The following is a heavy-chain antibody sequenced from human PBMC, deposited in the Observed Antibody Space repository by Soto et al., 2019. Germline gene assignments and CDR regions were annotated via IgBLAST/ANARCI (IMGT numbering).Heavy chain of an antibody. CDR3: AKDLVTIFGVVINPFDY. CDR2: ISSSGMTI. V-gene: IGHV3-48*03. D-gene: IGHD3-3*01. Sequence: GSLRLSCAASGFSFSTYAMNWVRQAPGKGLEWVAYISSSGMTIYYADSVKGRFTISRDNSMNTLYLQMNSLRAEDTAVYYCAKDLVTIFGVVINPFDYWGQGTLVTVSS. J-gene: IGHJ4*02. CDR1: GFSFSTYA.